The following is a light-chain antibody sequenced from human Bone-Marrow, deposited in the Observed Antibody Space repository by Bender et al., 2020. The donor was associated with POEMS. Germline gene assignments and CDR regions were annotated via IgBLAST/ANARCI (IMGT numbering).Light chain of an antibody. CDR1: SSNLGRNP. Sequence: QSVLTQPPSTSGTPGQSVTISCFGSSSNLGRNPVNWYLQVPGTAPKLLIYTNNQRPSGVSDRFSGSKSGTSASLAITGLQSEDEADYYCAAWDDSLNGPVVFGGGTKLTVL. V-gene: IGLV1-44*01. CDR3: AAWDDSLNGPVV. J-gene: IGLJ2*01. CDR2: TNN.